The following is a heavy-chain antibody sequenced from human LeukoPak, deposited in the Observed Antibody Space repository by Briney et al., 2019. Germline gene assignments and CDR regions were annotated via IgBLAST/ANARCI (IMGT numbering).Heavy chain of an antibody. J-gene: IGHJ4*02. D-gene: IGHD3-10*01. CDR2: ISAYNGNT. CDR3: ARAAYGSGSYYNLYYFDY. V-gene: IGHV1-18*04. CDR1: GYTFTSYG. Sequence: ASVKVSCKASGYTFTSYGISWVRQAPGQGLEWMGWISAYNGNTNYAQKLQGRVTMTRDTSISTAYMELSRLRSDDTAVYYCARAAYGSGSYYNLYYFDYWGQGTLVTVSS.